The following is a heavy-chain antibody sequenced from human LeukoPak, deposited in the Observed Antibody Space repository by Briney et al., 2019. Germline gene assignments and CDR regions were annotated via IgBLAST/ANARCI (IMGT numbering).Heavy chain of an antibody. V-gene: IGHV1-69*05. D-gene: IGHD6-19*01. CDR3: ARDPGYSSGWFDY. CDR1: GYTFTSYG. Sequence: SVKVSCKASGYTFTSYGISWVRQAPGQGLEWMGGIIPIFGTANYAQKFQGRVTITTDESTSTAYMELSSLRSEDTAVYYCARDPGYSSGWFDYWGQGTLVTVSS. J-gene: IGHJ4*02. CDR2: IIPIFGTA.